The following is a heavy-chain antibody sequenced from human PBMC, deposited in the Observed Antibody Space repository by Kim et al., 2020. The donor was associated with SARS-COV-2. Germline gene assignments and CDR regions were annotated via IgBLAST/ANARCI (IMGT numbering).Heavy chain of an antibody. V-gene: IGHV3-33*01. CDR2: IWYDASYK. J-gene: IGHJ4*02. D-gene: IGHD6-19*01. CDR3: ARDSGSSVYCFDY. Sequence: GGSLRLSCAASGFNFNDHGMHWVRQAPGKGLEWVAVIWYDASYKYYADSVKGRFTITRDNSKNMVYLQMNSLRAEDTAVYYCARDSGSSVYCFDYWGQGTLVTVSS. CDR1: GFNFNDHG.